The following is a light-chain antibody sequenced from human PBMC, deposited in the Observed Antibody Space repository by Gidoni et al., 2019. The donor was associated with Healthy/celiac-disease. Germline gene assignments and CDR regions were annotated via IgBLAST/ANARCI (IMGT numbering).Light chain of an antibody. Sequence: IQMTQSPSSLSASVADRVTITCRASQSISSYLNWYQQKPGKAPKLLIYAASSLQSGVPSRFSGSGSGTDFTLTISSLQPEDFATYYCQQSDSTPVTFGGGTKVEIK. CDR1: QSISSY. J-gene: IGKJ4*01. CDR3: QQSDSTPVT. CDR2: AAS. V-gene: IGKV1-39*01.